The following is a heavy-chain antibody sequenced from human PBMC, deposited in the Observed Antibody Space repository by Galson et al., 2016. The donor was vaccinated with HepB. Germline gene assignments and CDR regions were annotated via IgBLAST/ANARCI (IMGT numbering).Heavy chain of an antibody. Sequence: VRQAPGKGLQWVSLIFTNGSTYYADSVKGRFTISRDTSKNTVYLHMTSLRAEDTAVYYCARDSADAGFFDYWGQGTVVIVSS. D-gene: IGHD2-15*01. CDR2: IFTNGST. J-gene: IGHJ4*02. CDR3: ARDSADAGFFDY. V-gene: IGHV3-53*01.